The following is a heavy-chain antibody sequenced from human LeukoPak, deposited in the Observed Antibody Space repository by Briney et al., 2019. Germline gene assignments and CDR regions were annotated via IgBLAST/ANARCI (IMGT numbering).Heavy chain of an antibody. CDR1: GLTFSSYG. D-gene: IGHD4-17*01. Sequence: GGSLRLSCAASGLTFSSYGMHWVRQAPGKGLEWVAVISYDGSNKYYADSVKGRFTISRDNSKNTLYLQINSLSAEDTALYYFANHMTTVTTFGYWGQGTLVTVSS. CDR2: ISYDGSNK. CDR3: ANHMTTVTTFGY. V-gene: IGHV3-30*18. J-gene: IGHJ4*02.